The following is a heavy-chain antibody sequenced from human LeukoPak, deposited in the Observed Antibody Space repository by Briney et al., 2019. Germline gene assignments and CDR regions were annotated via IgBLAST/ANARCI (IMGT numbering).Heavy chain of an antibody. CDR1: ESTFTTYY. V-gene: IGHV1-46*01. J-gene: IGHJ3*02. D-gene: IGHD1-14*01. Sequence: ASVKVSCTASESTFTTYYMHWGRQAPGQGLEWMGIINPSGGGTSSPQKFQGRVTMTRDTSTSTVYMEMSSLKSEDTAVYYCARDSLRDRGPFDMWGQGTMVTVSA. CDR2: INPSGGGT. CDR3: ARDSLRDRGPFDM.